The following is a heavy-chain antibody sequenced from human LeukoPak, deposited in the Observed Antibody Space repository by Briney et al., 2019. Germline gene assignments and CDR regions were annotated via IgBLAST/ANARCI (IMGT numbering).Heavy chain of an antibody. D-gene: IGHD6-19*01. CDR3: ARDVAGAGSH. CDR1: GFTFSTYW. V-gene: IGHV3-74*01. CDR2: INEHGSIT. Sequence: GESLRLSCAASGFTFSTYWMHWVRQTPGEGLVWVSRINEHGSITDYADSVRDRFTISRDNAKNTLYLHMNSLRAEDTAMYYCARDVAGAGSHWGHGTLITVSS. J-gene: IGHJ4*01.